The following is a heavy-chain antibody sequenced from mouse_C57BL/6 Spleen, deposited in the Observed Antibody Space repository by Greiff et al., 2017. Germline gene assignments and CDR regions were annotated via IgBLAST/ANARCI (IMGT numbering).Heavy chain of an antibody. V-gene: IGHV1-39*01. CDR2: LNPNYGTT. D-gene: IGHD1-1*01. CDR1: GYSFTDYN. CDR3: ARGYGSEHYFDY. Sequence: VQLKQSGPELVKPGASVKISCKASGYSFTDYNMNWVKQSNGKSLEWIGVLNPNYGTTSYNQKFKGKATLTVDQSSSTAYMQLNSLTSADSAVYYCARGYGSEHYFDYWGQGTTLTVSS. J-gene: IGHJ2*01.